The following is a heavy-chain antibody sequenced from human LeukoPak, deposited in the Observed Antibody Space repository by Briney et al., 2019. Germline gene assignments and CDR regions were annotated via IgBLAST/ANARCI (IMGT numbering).Heavy chain of an antibody. D-gene: IGHD2-15*01. Sequence: PSEILSLTCTVSGGSISSYYWSWIRQPPGKGLEWIGYIYYSGSTNYNPSLKSRVTISVDTSKNQFSLKLSSVTAADTAVYYCAREEDGFDYWGQGTLVTVSS. J-gene: IGHJ4*02. V-gene: IGHV4-59*01. CDR1: GGSISSYY. CDR2: IYYSGST. CDR3: AREEDGFDY.